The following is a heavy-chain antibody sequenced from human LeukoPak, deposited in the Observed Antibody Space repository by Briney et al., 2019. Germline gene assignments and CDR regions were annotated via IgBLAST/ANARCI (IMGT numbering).Heavy chain of an antibody. J-gene: IGHJ3*02. V-gene: IGHV4-59*11. CDR1: AGSISSHY. Sequence: SETLSLTCTVSAGSISSHYWSWIRQPPGQGLGWIGYIYYSGSTNYNPSLKCRATISVDTSKNQFSLKMSSVTAADTAVYYCARDRIVGAALDAFDIWGQGKMVTVSS. D-gene: IGHD1-26*01. CDR2: IYYSGST. CDR3: ARDRIVGAALDAFDI.